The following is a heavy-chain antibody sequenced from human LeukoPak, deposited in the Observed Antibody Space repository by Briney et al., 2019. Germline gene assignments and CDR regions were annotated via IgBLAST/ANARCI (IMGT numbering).Heavy chain of an antibody. CDR3: TRDFFTASYGSGSYYNLYYSGMDI. V-gene: IGHV1-18*01. Sequence: ASVTPACKASGYTFTSYGISWVRQAPGQGLEWMGWISAYNGNTNYAQKLQGRVTMTTDTSTSTAYMELRSLRSDDTAVYYCTRDFFTASYGSGSYYNLYYSGMDIWGQETMVTVSS. CDR2: ISAYNGNT. J-gene: IGHJ6*02. D-gene: IGHD3-10*01. CDR1: GYTFTSYG.